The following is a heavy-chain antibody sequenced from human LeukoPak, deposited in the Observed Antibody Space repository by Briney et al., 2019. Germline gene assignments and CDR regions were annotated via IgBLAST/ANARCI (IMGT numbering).Heavy chain of an antibody. CDR1: GFTFSSYG. CDR2: ISYDGSNK. J-gene: IGHJ4*02. CDR3: AKDLTSIAAATFDY. V-gene: IGHV3-30*18. Sequence: GGSLRLSCAASGFTFSSYGMHWVRQAPGKGLEWVAVISYDGSNKYYADSVKGRFTISRDNSKITLYLQMNSLRAEDTAVYYCAKDLTSIAAATFDYWGQGTLVTVSS. D-gene: IGHD6-13*01.